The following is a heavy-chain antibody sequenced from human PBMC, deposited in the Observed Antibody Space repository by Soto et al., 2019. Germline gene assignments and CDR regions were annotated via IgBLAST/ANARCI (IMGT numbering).Heavy chain of an antibody. J-gene: IGHJ4*02. V-gene: IGHV3-33*01. CDR3: ARAVGPFDY. CDR2: IWHDGSNK. Sequence: QVPLVESGGGVVQPGRSLRLSCAAAGFTFSTYGIHWVRQAPGKGLEWVAVIWHDGSNKYYADSVKGRFTISRDNSKNTLYLEMNSLRAEDTAMYYCARAVGPFDYWGQGTLVTVSS. D-gene: IGHD1-26*01. CDR1: GFTFSTYG.